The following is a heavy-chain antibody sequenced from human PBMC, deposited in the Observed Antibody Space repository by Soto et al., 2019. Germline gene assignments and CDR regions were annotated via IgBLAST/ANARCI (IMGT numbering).Heavy chain of an antibody. CDR3: ARSIVVVTALDY. V-gene: IGHV1-3*05. J-gene: IGHJ4*02. Sequence: QVQLVQSGAEEKKPGASVKVSCKASGYTFTSYAMHWVRQAPGQRLEWMGWINAGNGNTKYSQKFQGRVNINRDTSASTAYMELRSLRSEDTAVYYCARSIVVVTALDYWGQGTLVTVSS. CDR2: INAGNGNT. D-gene: IGHD2-21*02. CDR1: GYTFTSYA.